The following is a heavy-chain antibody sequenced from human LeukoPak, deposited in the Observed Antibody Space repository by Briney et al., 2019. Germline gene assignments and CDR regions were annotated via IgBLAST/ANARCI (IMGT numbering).Heavy chain of an antibody. CDR3: ATEVTGGARHFDY. Sequence: PSEALSLTCTVSGGSISSYYWSWIRQPPGKGLEWIGYIYYSGSTNYNPSLKSRVTMSVDASKNQFSLKLTSVTAADTAVYYCATEVTGGARHFDYWGQGTLATVSS. D-gene: IGHD1-26*01. CDR2: IYYSGST. V-gene: IGHV4-59*12. CDR1: GGSISSYY. J-gene: IGHJ4*02.